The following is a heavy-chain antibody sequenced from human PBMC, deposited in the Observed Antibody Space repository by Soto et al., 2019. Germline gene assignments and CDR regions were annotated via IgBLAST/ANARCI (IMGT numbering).Heavy chain of an antibody. CDR1: GFTFDDYT. V-gene: IGHV3-43*01. CDR2: ISWDGGST. J-gene: IGHJ6*02. D-gene: IGHD6-25*01. Sequence: GGSLRLSCAASGFTFDDYTMHWVRQDPGKGLEWVSLISWDGGSTYYADSVKGRFTISRDNSKNSLYLQMNSLRTEDTALYYCAKDSAASDYYYYGMDVWGQGTTVTVSS. CDR3: AKDSAASDYYYYGMDV.